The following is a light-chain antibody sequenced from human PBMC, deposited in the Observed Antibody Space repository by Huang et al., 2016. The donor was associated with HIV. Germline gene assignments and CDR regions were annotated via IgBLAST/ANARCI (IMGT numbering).Light chain of an antibody. CDR2: DAS. CDR3: QHYGDLPFT. Sequence: DIQLTQSPPSLSASVGDTVTITCHASQDISNYLNWYQEKPGSAPKFLIYDASNLEAGVPSRFSGSGSGTHFTFTISTLQPEDIGTYYCQHYGDLPFTFGPGTKVDLK. J-gene: IGKJ3*01. CDR1: QDISNY. V-gene: IGKV1-33*01.